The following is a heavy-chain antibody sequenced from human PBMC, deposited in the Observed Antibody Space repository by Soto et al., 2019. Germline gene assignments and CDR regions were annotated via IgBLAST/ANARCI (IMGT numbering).Heavy chain of an antibody. CDR1: GYTFTSYG. V-gene: IGHV1-18*01. CDR2: ISGYNGNT. J-gene: IGHJ2*01. CDR3: ARGSSSTRGVDL. D-gene: IGHD2-2*01. Sequence: QVQLVQSGAEVKKPGASVKVSCKASGYTFTSYGICWVRQAPGQGLEWMGWISGYNGNTNYAQNLQGRVTMTTDTATSTVYMELRRLRYADKAVYYCARGSSSTRGVDLWGCGDRVIVSS.